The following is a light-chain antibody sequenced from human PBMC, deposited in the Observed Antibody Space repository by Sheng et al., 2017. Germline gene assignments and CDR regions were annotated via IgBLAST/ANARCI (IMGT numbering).Light chain of an antibody. V-gene: IGKV1-33*01. Sequence: DIQMTQSPSSLSASVGDRVTITCQASLDIDNSLNWYQQKLGKAPKLLIYDAFTLQRGVPSRFSGSGLGTEFNLTISSLQSEDFATYYCQQNDNLPLTFGGGTNGGGSN. J-gene: IGKJ4*01. CDR2: DAF. CDR1: LDIDNS. CDR3: QQNDNLPLT.